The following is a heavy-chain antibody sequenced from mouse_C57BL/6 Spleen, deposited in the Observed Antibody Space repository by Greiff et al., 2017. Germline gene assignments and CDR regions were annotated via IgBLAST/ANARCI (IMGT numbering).Heavy chain of an antibody. D-gene: IGHD1-1*01. V-gene: IGHV1-5*01. Sequence: VQLQQSGTVLARPGASVKMSCKTSGYTFTSYWMHWVKQRPGQGLEWIGAIYPGNSDTSYNQKFKGKAKLTAVPSASTAYMELSSLTNEDSAVYYCNTSCGSSYEYYFDYWGKGTTLTVSS. CDR2: IYPGNSDT. CDR3: NTSCGSSYEYYFDY. J-gene: IGHJ2*01. CDR1: GYTFTSYW.